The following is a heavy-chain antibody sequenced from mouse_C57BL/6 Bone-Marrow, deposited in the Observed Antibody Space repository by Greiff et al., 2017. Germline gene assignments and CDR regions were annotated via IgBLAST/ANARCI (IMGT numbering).Heavy chain of an antibody. D-gene: IGHD2-1*01. CDR1: GFTFSDYY. J-gene: IGHJ4*01. Sequence: EVMLVESEGGLVQPGSSMKLSCTASGFTFSDYYMAWVRQVPEQGLEWVANINYDGSSTYYLDSLKSRFIISRENAKNILYLQLSRLKSEDTATYYCARVYYGNLYAMDYWGQGTSVTVSS. CDR2: INYDGSST. V-gene: IGHV5-16*01. CDR3: ARVYYGNLYAMDY.